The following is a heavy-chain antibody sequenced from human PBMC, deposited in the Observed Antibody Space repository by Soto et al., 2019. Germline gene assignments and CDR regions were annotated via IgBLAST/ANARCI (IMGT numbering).Heavy chain of an antibody. CDR2: FIPIFRTL. Sequence: QVQLIQSEAEVKKPGSSVRVSCTASGGIFGSHGFSWVRQAPGQRLEWVGGFIPIFRTLTYTEKFQARVRTAADSSTNTVYLDLSSLTSEDTAVYYCVRDRRIYYSDPHDEFVASDYELWGQGTMVSVSS. CDR1: GGIFGSHG. D-gene: IGHD3-22*01. J-gene: IGHJ3*01. V-gene: IGHV1-69*01. CDR3: VRDRRIYYSDPHDEFVASDYEL.